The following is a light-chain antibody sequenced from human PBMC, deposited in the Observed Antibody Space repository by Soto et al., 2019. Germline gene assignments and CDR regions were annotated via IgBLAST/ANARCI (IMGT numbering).Light chain of an antibody. CDR2: GAS. J-gene: IGKJ5*01. Sequence: EIVMTQSPATLSVSPGERATLCCRGSQSVNIYLAWYQQKPGQAPRLLIFGASHRATGIPDRFSGSGSGTDFTLTISRLEPEDFAVYYCQQYGSSPPITFGQGTRLEIK. V-gene: IGKV3-20*01. CDR1: QSVNIY. CDR3: QQYGSSPPIT.